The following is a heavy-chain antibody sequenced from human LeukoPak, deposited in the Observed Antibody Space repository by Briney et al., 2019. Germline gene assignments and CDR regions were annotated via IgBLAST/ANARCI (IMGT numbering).Heavy chain of an antibody. V-gene: IGHV3-23*01. CDR2: ISGSGGST. J-gene: IGHJ4*02. D-gene: IGHD2-2*01. CDR3: ARDHAYRTDY. Sequence: GGALRLSCAASGVTFSSYAMSWVRQAPGEGVGWVSAISGSGGSTYYADSVKGRFTISRYNSTTTLYLQMNTLTAEDTAVYYCARDHAYRTDYWGQGTLVTVSS. CDR1: GVTFSSYA.